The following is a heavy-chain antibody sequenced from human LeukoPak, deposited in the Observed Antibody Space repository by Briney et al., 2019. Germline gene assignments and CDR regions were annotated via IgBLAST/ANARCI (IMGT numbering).Heavy chain of an antibody. CDR3: ARRAYSHEWFDP. D-gene: IGHD5-12*01. V-gene: IGHV5-51*01. CDR1: GYTFTNYW. J-gene: IGHJ5*02. Sequence: PGESLKISCKASGYTFTNYWIGWVRQMPGKGLEWMGTIYPGDSDTRYSPSFQGQVTISADKSSSTAYLQWSSLRASDTAMYFCARRAYSHEWFDPWGQGTLVTVSS. CDR2: IYPGDSDT.